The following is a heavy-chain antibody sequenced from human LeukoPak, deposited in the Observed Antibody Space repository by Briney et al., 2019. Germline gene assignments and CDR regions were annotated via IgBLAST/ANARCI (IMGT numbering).Heavy chain of an antibody. CDR3: ARVPWLTMVRGVIIGGY. D-gene: IGHD3-10*01. Sequence: GASVKVSCKASGYTFTSYDINWVRQATGQGLEWMGWMNPNSGNTGYAQKFQGRVTMTRNTSISTAYMELSSLRSEDTAVYYCARVPWLTMVRGVIIGGYSGQGTLVTVSS. CDR1: GYTFTSYD. CDR2: MNPNSGNT. J-gene: IGHJ4*02. V-gene: IGHV1-8*01.